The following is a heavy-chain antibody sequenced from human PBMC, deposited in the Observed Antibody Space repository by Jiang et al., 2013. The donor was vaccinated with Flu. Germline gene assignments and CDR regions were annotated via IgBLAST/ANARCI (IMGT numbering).Heavy chain of an antibody. CDR3: VHMTETIAWYIDN. CDR1: GFSLSSSGVG. J-gene: IGHJ4*02. V-gene: IGHV2-5*04. CDR2: IYWNDEK. D-gene: IGHD2-21*01. Sequence: KPTQTLTLTCAFSGFSLSSSGVGVGWIRQPPGKALEWLALIYWNDEKRYSPSLKNRLTITKDTSKNQVVLTMTNMDPADTGTFFXVHMTETIAWYIDNWGQGTQVTVSS.